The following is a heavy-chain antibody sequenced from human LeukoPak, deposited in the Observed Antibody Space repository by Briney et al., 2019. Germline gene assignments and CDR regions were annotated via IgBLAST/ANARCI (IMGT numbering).Heavy chain of an antibody. CDR3: ARQLLVVVPTPTYNWFDP. J-gene: IGHJ5*02. CDR2: IYYSGST. D-gene: IGHD2-2*01. Sequence: PSETLSLTCTVSGGSISSYYWSWIRQPPGKGLEWIGYIYYSGSTNYNPSLKSRVTISVDTSKNQFSLKLSSVTAADTAVYYCARQLLVVVPTPTYNWFDPWGQGTLVTVSS. CDR1: GGSISSYY. V-gene: IGHV4-59*08.